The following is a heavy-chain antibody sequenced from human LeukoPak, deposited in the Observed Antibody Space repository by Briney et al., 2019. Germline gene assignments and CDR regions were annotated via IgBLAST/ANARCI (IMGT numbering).Heavy chain of an antibody. J-gene: IGHJ4*02. Sequence: GGSLRLSCAASGFTFSSSAMSWVRQVPGKGLEWVSGISASGGSTSYADSVRGRFTISRDNSKNTLYVQMNSLRDEDTAVYYCAKDQRWELPHYLDSWGQGTLVTVSS. V-gene: IGHV3-23*01. D-gene: IGHD1-26*01. CDR3: AKDQRWELPHYLDS. CDR2: ISASGGST. CDR1: GFTFSSSA.